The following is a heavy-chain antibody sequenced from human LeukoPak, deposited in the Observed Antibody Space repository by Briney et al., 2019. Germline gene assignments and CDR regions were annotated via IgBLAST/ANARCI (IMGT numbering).Heavy chain of an antibody. CDR2: ISGSNNTI. V-gene: IGHV3-48*02. D-gene: IGHD2-21*02. Sequence: GGSLRLSCAASGFTFSSYSMNWVRQAPGKGLEWVSYISGSNNTIYYADSVKGRFTISRDNAKNTLNLQMNSLRDEDTAVYYCARSTYCGGDCYPALGYWGQGTLVTVSS. J-gene: IGHJ4*02. CDR3: ARSTYCGGDCYPALGY. CDR1: GFTFSSYS.